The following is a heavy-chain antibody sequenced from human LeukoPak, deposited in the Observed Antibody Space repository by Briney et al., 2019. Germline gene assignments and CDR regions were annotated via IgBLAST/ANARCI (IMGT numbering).Heavy chain of an antibody. V-gene: IGHV4-39*01. CDR3: ARPSCSGGSCYAFDI. CDR2: IYYSGST. D-gene: IGHD2-15*01. J-gene: IGHJ3*02. CDR1: GGSISSSSYY. Sequence: SETLSLTCTASGGSISSSSYYWGWIRQPPGKGMEWIGSIYYSGSTYYNPPLKSRVTISVDTSKNQFSLKLSSVTAADTAVYYCARPSCSGGSCYAFDIWGQGTMVTVSS.